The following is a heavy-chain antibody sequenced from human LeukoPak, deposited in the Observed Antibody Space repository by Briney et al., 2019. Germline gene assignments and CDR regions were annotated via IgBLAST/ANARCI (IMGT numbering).Heavy chain of an antibody. D-gene: IGHD2-15*01. CDR3: ARTREVVGCSGGSCYYYYYMDV. CDR2: IYYSGST. J-gene: IGHJ6*03. Sequence: SQTLSLTCTVSGGSINSGGYYWSWIRQHPGKGLEWIGYIYYSGSTYYNPSLKSRVTISVDTSKNQFSLKLSSVTAADTAVYYCARTREVVGCSGGSCYYYYYMDVWGKGTTVTVSS. CDR1: GGSINSGGYY. V-gene: IGHV4-31*03.